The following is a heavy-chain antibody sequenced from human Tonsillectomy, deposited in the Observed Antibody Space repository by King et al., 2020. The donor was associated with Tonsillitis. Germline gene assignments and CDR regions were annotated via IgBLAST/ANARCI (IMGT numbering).Heavy chain of an antibody. J-gene: IGHJ4*02. D-gene: IGHD1-26*01. CDR3: AKVGGPWEQQSRLYFDS. CDR1: GFTFSSYN. CDR2: ISYDGSNK. Sequence: VQLVESGGGVVQPGRSLKLSCAASGFTFSSYNMYWVRQAPGKGLEWVAVISYDGSNKYYADSVKGRFTISRDNSKSTLYVQMNSLRDEDTAVYYCAKVGGPWEQQSRLYFDSWGQGTLVTVSS. V-gene: IGHV3-30-3*01.